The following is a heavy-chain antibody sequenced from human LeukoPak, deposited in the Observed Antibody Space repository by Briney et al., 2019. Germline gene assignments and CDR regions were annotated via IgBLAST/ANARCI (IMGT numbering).Heavy chain of an antibody. V-gene: IGHV3-9*01. Sequence: GGSLRLSCTASGFSFSTYTMNWVRQAPGKGREWVSGISWNSGSIGYADSVKGRLTISRDNAKNSLYLQMNSLRPEDTALYYCAKVREYFLYFDLWGRGTLVTVSS. CDR1: GFSFSTYT. J-gene: IGHJ2*01. CDR2: ISWNSGSI. D-gene: IGHD2/OR15-2a*01. CDR3: AKVREYFLYFDL.